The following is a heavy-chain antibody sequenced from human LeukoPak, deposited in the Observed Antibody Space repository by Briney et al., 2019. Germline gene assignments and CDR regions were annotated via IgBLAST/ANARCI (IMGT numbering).Heavy chain of an antibody. V-gene: IGHV1-69*04. CDR2: IIPILGIA. CDR3: ARYYDESGYYGRHDY. D-gene: IGHD3-22*01. J-gene: IGHJ4*02. CDR1: GGTFSSYA. Sequence: SVRVSCKASGGTFSSYAISWVRQAPGQGLEWMGRIIPILGIANYAQKFQGRVTITADKSTSTAYMELSSLISDDTAVYYCARYYDESGYYGRHDYWGQGTLVIVSS.